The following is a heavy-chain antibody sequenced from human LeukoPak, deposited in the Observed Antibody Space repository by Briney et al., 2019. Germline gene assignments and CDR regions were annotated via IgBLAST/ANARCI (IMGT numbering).Heavy chain of an antibody. Sequence: SETLSLTCTVSGYSISSGYYWGWIRQPPGKGLEWIGSIYHSGSTYYNPSLKSRVTISVDTSKNQFSLKLSSVTAADTAVYYCARVVTMVRGVPDYWGQGTLVTVSS. CDR1: GYSISSGYY. CDR2: IYHSGST. V-gene: IGHV4-38-2*02. CDR3: ARVVTMVRGVPDY. D-gene: IGHD3-10*01. J-gene: IGHJ4*02.